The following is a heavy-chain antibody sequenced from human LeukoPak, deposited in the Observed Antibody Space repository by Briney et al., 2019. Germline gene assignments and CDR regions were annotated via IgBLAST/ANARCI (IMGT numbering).Heavy chain of an antibody. D-gene: IGHD2-15*01. CDR2: IKVDGTEK. CDR1: GFSFSAYW. Sequence: PGESLRLSCAASGFSFSAYWMSWVRQAPGKGLEWVANIKVDGTEKYYVDSVKGRFTISRDNAKNSLSLQMSGLRAEDTAVYYCARDWSGSGTAFDHWGQGTLVTVSS. CDR3: ARDWSGSGTAFDH. V-gene: IGHV3-7*05. J-gene: IGHJ4*02.